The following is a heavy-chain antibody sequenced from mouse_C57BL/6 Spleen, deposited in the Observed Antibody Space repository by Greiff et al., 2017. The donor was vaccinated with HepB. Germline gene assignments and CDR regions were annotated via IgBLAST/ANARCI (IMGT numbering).Heavy chain of an antibody. J-gene: IGHJ4*01. CDR3: ARLAQATYAMDY. Sequence: VQLQQSGPVLVKPGASVKMSCKASGYTFTDYYMNWVKQSHGKSLEWIGVINPYNGGTSYNQKFKGKATLTVDKSSSTAYMELNSLTSEDSAVYYCARLAQATYAMDYWGQGTSVTVSS. CDR1: GYTFTDYY. CDR2: INPYNGGT. V-gene: IGHV1-19*01. D-gene: IGHD3-2*02.